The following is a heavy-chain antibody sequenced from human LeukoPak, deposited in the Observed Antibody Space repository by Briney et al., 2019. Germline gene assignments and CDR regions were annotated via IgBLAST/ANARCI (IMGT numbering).Heavy chain of an antibody. D-gene: IGHD3-16*01. CDR1: GLTFDYYA. CDR2: ISWNSGSI. Sequence: GGSLRLSCAASGLTFDYYAMHWVRQAPGKGLEWVSGISWNSGSIGYADSVKGRFTISRDNAKNSLYLQMNSLRAEDMALYYCAKGGGGGLDYWGQGTLVTVSS. CDR3: AKGGGGGLDY. V-gene: IGHV3-9*03. J-gene: IGHJ4*02.